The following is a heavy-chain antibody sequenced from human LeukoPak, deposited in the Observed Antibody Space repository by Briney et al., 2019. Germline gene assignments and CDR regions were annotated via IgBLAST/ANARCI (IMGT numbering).Heavy chain of an antibody. CDR2: IQYDGSNK. J-gene: IGHJ4*02. D-gene: IGHD5-18*01. V-gene: IGHV3-30*02. CDR3: ARNSERHTAMAYFDY. CDR1: GFTFSSYG. Sequence: GGSLRLSCAASGFTFSSYGMHWVRQAPGKGLEWVAFIQYDGSNKYYADSVKGRFTISRDNSKNTLYLQMNSLRAEDTAVYYCARNSERHTAMAYFDYWGQGTLVTVSS.